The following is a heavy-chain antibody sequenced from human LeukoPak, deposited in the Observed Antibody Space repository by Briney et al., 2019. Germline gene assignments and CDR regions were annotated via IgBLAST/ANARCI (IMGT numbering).Heavy chain of an antibody. V-gene: IGHV3-23*01. CDR3: AKGGWFDD. J-gene: IGHJ4*02. CDR2: ITGRSDKT. Sequence: GGSLRLSCAASGFNFNKYDMTWARLAPGKGLEWVSTITGRSDKTYYTDSVKGRFVTSRDNSKDTLYLQMNSLRAEDTALYYCAKGGWFDDLGQGALVTVSS. D-gene: IGHD6-19*01. CDR1: GFNFNKYD.